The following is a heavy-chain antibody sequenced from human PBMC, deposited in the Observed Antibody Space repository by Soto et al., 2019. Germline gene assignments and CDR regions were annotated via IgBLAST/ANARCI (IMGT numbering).Heavy chain of an antibody. J-gene: IGHJ4*02. Sequence: EVQLVESGGGLVQPGGSLRLSCAASGFIFSSYWMSWVRQTPGKGLEWVASIKQHGSEKYFVDSVKGRFTISRDNAKNSLYLQMDSLRAEDTAVYYCAKDSAGFWTGYYSYWGQGTLVTVSS. CDR3: AKDSAGFWTGYYSY. V-gene: IGHV3-7*01. D-gene: IGHD3-3*01. CDR1: GFIFSSYW. CDR2: IKQHGSEK.